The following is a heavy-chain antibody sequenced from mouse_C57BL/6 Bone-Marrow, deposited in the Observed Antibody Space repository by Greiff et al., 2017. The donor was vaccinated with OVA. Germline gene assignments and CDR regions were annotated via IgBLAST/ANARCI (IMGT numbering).Heavy chain of an antibody. J-gene: IGHJ4*01. V-gene: IGHV1-42*01. Sequence: VQLQQSGPELVKPGASVKISCKASGYSFTGYYMNWVKQSPEKSLEWIGEINPSTGGTTYNQKFKAKATLTVDKSSSTAYMQLSSLTSEDSAVYYCVYGSSLYYYAMDYWGQGTSVTVSS. CDR3: VYGSSLYYYAMDY. CDR2: INPSTGGT. CDR1: GYSFTGYY. D-gene: IGHD1-1*01.